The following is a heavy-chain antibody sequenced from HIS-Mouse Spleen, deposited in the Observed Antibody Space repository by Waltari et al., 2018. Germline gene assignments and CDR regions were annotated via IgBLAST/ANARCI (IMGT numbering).Heavy chain of an antibody. J-gene: IGHJ4*02. CDR3: ARGPSGSGYYYDY. V-gene: IGHV3-53*02. D-gene: IGHD3-22*01. CDR1: GFTVSSNY. Sequence: EVQLVETGGGLIQPGGSLRLSCAASGFTVSSNYMSWVRQGPGKGGEGVSVFYSGGSTYYADSGKGRFTISRDNSKNTLYLQMNSLRAEDTAVYYCARGPSGSGYYYDYWGQGTLVTVSS. CDR2: FYSGGST.